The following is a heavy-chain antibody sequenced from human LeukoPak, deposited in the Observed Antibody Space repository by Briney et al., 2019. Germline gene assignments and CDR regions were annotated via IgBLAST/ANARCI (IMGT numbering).Heavy chain of an antibody. CDR2: INPNSGGT. Sequence: ASVKVSCKASGYTFTGYYMHWVRQAPGQGLEWMGWINPNSGGTNYAQKFQGRVTMTRDTSISTAYMELSSLRSEDTAVYYCARDSNYYDSSGYYLWGQGTLVTVSS. CDR3: ARDSNYYDSSGYYL. J-gene: IGHJ4*02. V-gene: IGHV1-2*02. CDR1: GYTFTGYY. D-gene: IGHD3-22*01.